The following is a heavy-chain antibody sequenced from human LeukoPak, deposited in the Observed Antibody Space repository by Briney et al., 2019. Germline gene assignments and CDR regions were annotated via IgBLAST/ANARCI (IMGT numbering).Heavy chain of an antibody. CDR2: ISSSGSTI. CDR1: GFTLSDYY. Sequence: PGGSLRLSCAASGFTLSDYYMSWIRQAPGKGLEWVSYISSSGSTIYYADSVKGRFTISRDNAKNSLYLQMNSLRAEDTAVYYCARADYGDYEYFQHWGQGTLVTVSS. V-gene: IGHV3-11*01. D-gene: IGHD4-17*01. J-gene: IGHJ1*01. CDR3: ARADYGDYEYFQH.